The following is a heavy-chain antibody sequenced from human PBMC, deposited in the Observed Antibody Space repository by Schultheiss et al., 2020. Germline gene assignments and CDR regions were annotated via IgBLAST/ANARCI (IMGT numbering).Heavy chain of an antibody. CDR1: GGSISSYY. CDR2: IYYSGST. Sequence: SETLSLTCTVSGGSISSYYWSWIRQPPGKGLEWIGYIYYSGSTYYNPSLKSRVTISVDTSKNQFSLKLSSVTAADTAVYYCARVPSHSYCGGDCLNWFDPWGQGTLVTVSS. J-gene: IGHJ5*02. V-gene: IGHV4-59*08. CDR3: ARVPSHSYCGGDCLNWFDP. D-gene: IGHD2-21*01.